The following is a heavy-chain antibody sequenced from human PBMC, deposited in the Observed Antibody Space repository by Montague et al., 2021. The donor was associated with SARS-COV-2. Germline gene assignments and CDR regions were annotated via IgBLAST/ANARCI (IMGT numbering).Heavy chain of an antibody. V-gene: IGHV3-74*01. CDR2: ICIDGSDT. CDR3: ASGTSDADSTDY. J-gene: IGHJ4*02. Sequence: SLRLSCAASGFIFSKYCMHWVRQAPGKGLVWVSPICIDGSDTSYADSVKGRFTISRDNFKNMLYLQMNSLRAEDTAVYYCASGTSDADSTDYWGQGTLVTVSS. D-gene: IGHD3-22*01. CDR1: GFIFSKYC.